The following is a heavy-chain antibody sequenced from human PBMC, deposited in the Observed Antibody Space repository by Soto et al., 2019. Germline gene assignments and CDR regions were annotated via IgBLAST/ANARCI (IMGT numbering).Heavy chain of an antibody. CDR1: GFTFSSYS. CDR2: ISSSSSTI. CDR3: ARDLERATMIVVVDAFDI. J-gene: IGHJ3*02. Sequence: GGSLRLSCAASGFTFSSYSMNWVRQAPGKGLEWVSYISSSSSTIYYADSVKGRFTISRDNAKNSLYLQMNSLRDEDTAVYYCARDLERATMIVVVDAFDIWGQGTMVTVSS. D-gene: IGHD3-22*01. V-gene: IGHV3-48*02.